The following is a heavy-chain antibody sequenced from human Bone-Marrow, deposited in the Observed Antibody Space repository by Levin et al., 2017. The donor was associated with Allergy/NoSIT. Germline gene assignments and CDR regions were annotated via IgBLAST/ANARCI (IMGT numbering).Heavy chain of an antibody. D-gene: IGHD6-13*01. CDR2: INTNTGNP. V-gene: IGHV7-4-1*02. Sequence: PPASVKVSCKASGYAFTTSALHWVRQAPGQGLEWMGWINTNTGNPTYAQGFTGRFVFSLDTSVSTAYLQISSLKAEDTAIYYCAKLGYQAAGWFDPWGQGTLVTVSS. CDR3: AKLGYQAAGWFDP. J-gene: IGHJ5*02. CDR1: GYAFTTSA.